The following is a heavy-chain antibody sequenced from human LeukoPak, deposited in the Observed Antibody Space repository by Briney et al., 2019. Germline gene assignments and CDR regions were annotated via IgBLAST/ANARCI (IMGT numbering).Heavy chain of an antibody. CDR3: ASFRSSIAAHDY. CDR1: GFIFSSYA. Sequence: GGSLRLSCGASGFIFSSYAMSWVRQAPGKGPEWVSGISGSGGSTYYADSVKGRFTISRDNSKNTLYLQMNSLRAEDTAVYYCASFRSSIAAHDYWGQGTLVTVSS. CDR2: ISGSGGST. V-gene: IGHV3-23*01. D-gene: IGHD6-6*01. J-gene: IGHJ4*02.